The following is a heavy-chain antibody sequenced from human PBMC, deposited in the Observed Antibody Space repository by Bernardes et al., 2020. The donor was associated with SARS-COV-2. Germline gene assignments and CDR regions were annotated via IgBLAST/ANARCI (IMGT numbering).Heavy chain of an antibody. J-gene: IGHJ5*02. CDR2: ISGAGMYI. CDR3: ATYDSTGYYYGA. CDR1: GFTFSNYL. Sequence: GGSLRLSCAASGFTFSNYLFSWFRQAPGKGLEWVSSISGAGMYIYYGDSVRGRFTTSRDTPKNTLFLHMTALSAEDTAVYYCATYDSTGYYYGAWGQGTLVTVSS. D-gene: IGHD3-22*01. V-gene: IGHV3-23*05.